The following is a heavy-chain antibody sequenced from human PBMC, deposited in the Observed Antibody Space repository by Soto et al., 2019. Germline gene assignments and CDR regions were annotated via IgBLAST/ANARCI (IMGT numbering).Heavy chain of an antibody. CDR1: GGTFSSYT. CDR2: IIPILGIA. V-gene: IGHV1-69*02. CDR3: ARWGEGTSIAVAGKVGDY. Sequence: QVQLVHSGAEVKKPGSSVKVSCKASGGTFSSYTISWVRQAPGQGLEWMGRIIPILGIANYAQKFQGRVTITADKSTSTAYMELSSLRSEDTAVYYCARWGEGTSIAVAGKVGDYWGQGTLVTVSS. D-gene: IGHD6-19*01. J-gene: IGHJ4*02.